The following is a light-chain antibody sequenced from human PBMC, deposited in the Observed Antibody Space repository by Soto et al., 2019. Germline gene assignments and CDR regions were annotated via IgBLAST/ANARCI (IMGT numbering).Light chain of an antibody. J-gene: IGKJ1*01. V-gene: IGKV1-5*03. CDR3: QQYDSYSLRT. CDR1: QTITTS. Sequence: DIQMTQSPSTLSASVGDRVTITCRASQTITTSLAWYQQKPGKAPKLLIYKASSLECGVPSRFSGSGSGTEFTLTISSLQPDDFATYYGQQYDSYSLRTFGQGTRVDI. CDR2: KAS.